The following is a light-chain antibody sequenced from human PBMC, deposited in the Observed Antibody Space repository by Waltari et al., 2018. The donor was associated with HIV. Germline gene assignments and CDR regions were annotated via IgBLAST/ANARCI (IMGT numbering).Light chain of an antibody. CDR2: GAS. CDR3: QQYGSSPVT. J-gene: IGKJ1*01. CDR1: QRVSSSY. V-gene: IGKV3-20*01. Sequence: EIVLTQSPGTLSLSPGERATLSCRASQRVSSSYLAWYQQKPGQAPRLLIYGASSRATGIPDRFSVSGSGTDFTLTISRLEPEDFAVYYCQQYGSSPVTFGQWTKVEIK.